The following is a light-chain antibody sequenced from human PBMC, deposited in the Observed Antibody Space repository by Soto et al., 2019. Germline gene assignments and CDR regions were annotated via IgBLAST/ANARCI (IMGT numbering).Light chain of an antibody. CDR1: TSDVGGYNY. CDR2: EDS. V-gene: IGLV2-14*01. J-gene: IGLJ2*01. Sequence: QSALTQPASVSGSPGQSITISCTGTTSDVGGYNYVSWYQQHPGKAPKLMIYEDSNRPSGVSNRFSGSKSGNTASLTISGLQAEDGADYYCSSYTSSSTPVVFGGGTKVTVL. CDR3: SSYTSSSTPVV.